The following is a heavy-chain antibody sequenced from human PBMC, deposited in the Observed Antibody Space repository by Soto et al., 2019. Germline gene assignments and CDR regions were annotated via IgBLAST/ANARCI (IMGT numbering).Heavy chain of an antibody. Sequence: SETLSLTCTVSGDSISNHYWSWIRQPPGKGLEWIGYIYYSGNTNYNPSLKSRVTISVDTSKKQFSLKLSSVTAADTAVYYCARGLGSHSSNFDYWGQGTLVTVSS. J-gene: IGHJ4*02. CDR3: ARGLGSHSSNFDY. CDR2: IYYSGNT. D-gene: IGHD2-15*01. V-gene: IGHV4-59*11. CDR1: GDSISNHY.